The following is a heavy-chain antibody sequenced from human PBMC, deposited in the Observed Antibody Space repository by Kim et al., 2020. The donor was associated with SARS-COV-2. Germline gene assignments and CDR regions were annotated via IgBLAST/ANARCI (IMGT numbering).Heavy chain of an antibody. CDR2: MNPNSGNT. V-gene: IGHV1-8*01. Sequence: ASVKVSCKASGYTFTSYDINWVRQATGQGLEWMGWMNPNSGNTGYAQKFQGRVTMTRNTSISTAYMELSSLRSEDTAVYYCARGEVAAGRSQWLVLTTHYYYGMDVWGQGTTVTVSS. CDR1: GYTFTSYD. D-gene: IGHD6-19*01. J-gene: IGHJ6*02. CDR3: ARGEVAAGRSQWLVLTTHYYYGMDV.